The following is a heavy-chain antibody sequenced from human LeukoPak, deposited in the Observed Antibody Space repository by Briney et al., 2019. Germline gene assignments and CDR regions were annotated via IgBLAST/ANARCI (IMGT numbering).Heavy chain of an antibody. CDR2: INHSGST. D-gene: IGHD2-15*01. Sequence: SEPLSLTCAVYGVSFSGYYWRWIRQPPGKGLEWIGEINHSGSTNYNPSLKSRVTISVDTSKNEFSVKLSSVTAADTAVYYCARGRLVSGGSGNWFDPWGQGTLVTVSS. CDR3: ARGRLVSGGSGNWFDP. J-gene: IGHJ5*02. CDR1: GVSFSGYY. V-gene: IGHV4-34*01.